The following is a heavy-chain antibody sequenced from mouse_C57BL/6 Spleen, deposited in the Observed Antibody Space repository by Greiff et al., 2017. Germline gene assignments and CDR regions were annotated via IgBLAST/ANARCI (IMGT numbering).Heavy chain of an antibody. CDR3: ARGDYGSSYGAWFGC. J-gene: IGHJ3*01. V-gene: IGHV1-53*01. CDR2: INPSNGGT. D-gene: IGHD1-1*01. Sequence: QVQLQQPGTELVKPGASVKLSCKASGYTFTSYWMHWVKQRPGQGLEWIGNINPSNGGTNYNEKFKSKATLTVDNSSSTAYMQRSSLASEDSAVYYCARGDYGSSYGAWFGCWGQGALVTVSA. CDR1: GYTFTSYW.